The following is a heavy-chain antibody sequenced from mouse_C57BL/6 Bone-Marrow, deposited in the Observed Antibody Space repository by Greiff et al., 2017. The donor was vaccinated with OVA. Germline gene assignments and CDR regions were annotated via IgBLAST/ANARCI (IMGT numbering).Heavy chain of an antibody. CDR3: TRGYDYDKTRGYAMDY. CDR1: GFTFSDAW. V-gene: IGHV6-6*01. J-gene: IGHJ4*01. Sequence: EVQGVESGGGLVQPGGSMKLSCAASGFTFSDAWMDWVRQSPEKGLEWVAEIRNKANNHATYYAESVKGRFTISRDDSKSSVYLQMNSLRAEDTGIYYCTRGYDYDKTRGYAMDYWGQGTSVTVSS. CDR2: IRNKANNHAT. D-gene: IGHD2-4*01.